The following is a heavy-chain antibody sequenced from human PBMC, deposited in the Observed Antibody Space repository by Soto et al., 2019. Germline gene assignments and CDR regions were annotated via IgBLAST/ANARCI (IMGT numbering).Heavy chain of an antibody. Sequence: QVPLVQSGAEVKKPGASVKVSCKASGYTFTNYGISWVRQAPGQGLEWMGWISNNSGHTDYAQNLRGRVTMTTDTSTTTAYMELRSLRSDDTAVYYCAREEYRQLDHWGQGTLVTVSS. V-gene: IGHV1-18*04. CDR2: ISNNSGHT. CDR1: GYTFTNYG. J-gene: IGHJ5*02. D-gene: IGHD3-16*02. CDR3: AREEYRQLDH.